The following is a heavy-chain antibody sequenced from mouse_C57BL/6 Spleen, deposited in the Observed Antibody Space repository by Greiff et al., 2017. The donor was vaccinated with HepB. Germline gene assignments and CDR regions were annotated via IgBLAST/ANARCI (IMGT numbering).Heavy chain of an antibody. CDR3: AIYYGNPYWYFDV. D-gene: IGHD2-1*01. J-gene: IGHJ1*03. CDR2: ISYDGSN. CDR1: GYSITSGYY. V-gene: IGHV3-6*01. Sequence: EVKLVESGPGLVKPSQSLSLTCSVTGYSITSGYYWNWIRQFPGNKLEWMGYISYDGSNNYNPSLKNPISITRDTSKNQFFLKLNSVTTEDTATYYCAIYYGNPYWYFDVWGTGTTVTVSS.